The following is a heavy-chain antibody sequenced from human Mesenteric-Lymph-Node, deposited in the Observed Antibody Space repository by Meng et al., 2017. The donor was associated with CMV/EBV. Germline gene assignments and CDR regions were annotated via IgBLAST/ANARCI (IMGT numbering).Heavy chain of an antibody. D-gene: IGHD1-14*01. CDR1: GDPINSGRNY. V-gene: IGHV4-31*03. CDR2: IHHSGTT. CDR3: ARVPDSDYFDY. Sequence: TCTVSGDPINSGRNYWGWIRQHPGKGLEWIGYIHHSGTTFYNPSLKSRLTISIDTSKNHFSLILSSVTAADTAVYYCARVPDSDYFDYWGQGTLVTVPQ. J-gene: IGHJ4*02.